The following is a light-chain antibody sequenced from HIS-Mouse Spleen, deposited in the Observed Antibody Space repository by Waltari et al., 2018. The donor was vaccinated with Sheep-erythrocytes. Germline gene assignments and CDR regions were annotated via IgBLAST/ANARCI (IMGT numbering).Light chain of an antibody. CDR1: QGISSY. J-gene: IGKJ1*01. Sequence: AIRMTQSPSSFSASTGDRVTIPCPASQGISSYLAWYQQKPGKAPKLLIYAASTLQSGVPSRFSGSGSGTDFTLTISCLQSEDFATYYCQQYYSYPPTFGQGTKVEIK. V-gene: IGKV1-8*01. CDR3: QQYYSYPPT. CDR2: AAS.